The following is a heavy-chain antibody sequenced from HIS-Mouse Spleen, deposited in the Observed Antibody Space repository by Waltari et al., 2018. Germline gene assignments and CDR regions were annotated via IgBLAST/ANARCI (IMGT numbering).Heavy chain of an antibody. V-gene: IGHV4-39*07. CDR3: AREIPYSSSWYDWYFDL. Sequence: QLQLQESGPGLVKPSETLSLTCTVSGGPISSSSYYWGGIRQPPGKGLEWIGSIHYSGRTYYNPSLKSRVTISVDTSKNQFSLKLSSVTAADTAVYYCAREIPYSSSWYDWYFDLWGRGTLVTVSS. J-gene: IGHJ2*01. CDR2: IHYSGRT. D-gene: IGHD6-13*01. CDR1: GGPISSSSYY.